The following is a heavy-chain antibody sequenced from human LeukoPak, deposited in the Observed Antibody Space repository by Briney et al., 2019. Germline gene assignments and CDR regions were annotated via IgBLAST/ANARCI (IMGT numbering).Heavy chain of an antibody. CDR3: AKVDSSSFYP. Sequence: PGGSLRLSCAASGFTFSSYAMSWVHQAPGKGLEWVSAISGSGGSTYYADSVKGRFTISRDNSKNTLYLQMNSLRAEDTAVYCCAKVDSSSFYPWGQGTLVTVSS. D-gene: IGHD6-13*01. CDR1: GFTFSSYA. V-gene: IGHV3-23*01. J-gene: IGHJ5*02. CDR2: ISGSGGST.